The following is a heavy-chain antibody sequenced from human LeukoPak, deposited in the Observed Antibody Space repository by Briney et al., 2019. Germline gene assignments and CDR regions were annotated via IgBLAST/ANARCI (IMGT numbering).Heavy chain of an antibody. CDR2: ISYGGSNK. Sequence: GGSLRLSCAASGFTFSSYGMHWVRQAPGKGLEWVADISYGGSNKYYADSVKGRFTISRDNSKNTLYLQMNSLRAEDTAVYYCAKSWGVRGPNWFDPWGQGTLVTVSS. D-gene: IGHD3-10*01. CDR3: AKSWGVRGPNWFDP. CDR1: GFTFSSYG. J-gene: IGHJ5*02. V-gene: IGHV3-30*18.